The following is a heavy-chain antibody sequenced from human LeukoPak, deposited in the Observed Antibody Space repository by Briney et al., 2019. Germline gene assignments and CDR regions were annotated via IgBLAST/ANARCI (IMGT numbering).Heavy chain of an antibody. J-gene: IGHJ6*04. V-gene: IGHV4-34*01. D-gene: IGHD3-10*01. CDR3: ARARTMVRGVIIKPYYGMDV. CDR1: GGSFSGYY. CDR2: INHSGST. Sequence: PSETLSLTCAVYGGSFSGYYWSWIRQPPGKGLEWIGEINHSGSTNYNPSHKSRVTISVDTSKNQFSLKLSSVTAADTAVYYCARARTMVRGVIIKPYYGMDVWGKGTTVTVSS.